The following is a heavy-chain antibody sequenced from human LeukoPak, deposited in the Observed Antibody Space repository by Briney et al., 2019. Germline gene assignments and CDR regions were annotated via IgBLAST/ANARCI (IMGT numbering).Heavy chain of an antibody. V-gene: IGHV4-34*01. CDR1: GGSFSGYY. D-gene: IGHD3-10*01. Sequence: PSETLSLTCAVYGGSFSGYYWSWLRQPPGKGLEWIGEINHSGSTNYNPSLKSRVTISVDTSKNQFSLKLSSVTAADTAVYYCARDGGRSYYYGSGSYYKNYFDYWGQGTLVTVSS. CDR3: ARDGGRSYYYGSGSYYKNYFDY. CDR2: INHSGST. J-gene: IGHJ4*02.